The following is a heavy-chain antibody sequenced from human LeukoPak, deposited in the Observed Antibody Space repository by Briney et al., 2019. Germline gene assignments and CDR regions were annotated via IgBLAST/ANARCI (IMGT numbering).Heavy chain of an antibody. J-gene: IGHJ5*02. CDR3: ARDNSGGSTWWFDP. V-gene: IGHV1-46*01. CDR1: GFTFTSYY. D-gene: IGHD2-15*01. CDR2: INPSGSYT. Sequence: GASVKVSCKASGFTFTSYYMHWVRQAPGQGLEWMGIINPSGSYTSHAQKFQGRGTMTRDTSTSTVYMELSSLRSEDTAVYYCARDNSGGSTWWFDPWGQGTLVTVSS.